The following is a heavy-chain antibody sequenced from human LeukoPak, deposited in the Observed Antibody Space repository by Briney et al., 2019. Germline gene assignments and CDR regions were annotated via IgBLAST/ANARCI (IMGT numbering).Heavy chain of an antibody. CDR3: ARVLKFYYSSGSYSYYFDY. Sequence: SETLSLTCTVSGGSIRSYYWSWIRQPPGKGLEWVGCIYYSGSPNYNPSLKSRVTTSIDTSRNQFSLKLSSVTAADTAVYYCARVLKFYYSSGSYSYYFDYWGRGTLVTVSS. V-gene: IGHV4-59*01. CDR2: IYYSGSP. J-gene: IGHJ4*02. CDR1: GGSIRSYY. D-gene: IGHD3-10*01.